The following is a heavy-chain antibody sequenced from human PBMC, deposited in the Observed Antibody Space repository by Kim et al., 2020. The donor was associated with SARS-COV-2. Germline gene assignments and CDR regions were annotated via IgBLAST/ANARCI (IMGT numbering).Heavy chain of an antibody. CDR1: GFTFSSYA. CDR3: AKAMDDLSSSSLFHYYYYSMDV. Sequence: GGSLRLSCAASGFTFSSYAMSWVRQAPGKGLEWVSAISGSGGSTYYADSVKGRFTISRDNSKNTLYLQMNSLRAEDTAVYYCAKAMDDLSSSSLFHYYYYSMDVWGQGTTVTVSS. D-gene: IGHD6-6*01. CDR2: ISGSGGST. V-gene: IGHV3-23*01. J-gene: IGHJ6*02.